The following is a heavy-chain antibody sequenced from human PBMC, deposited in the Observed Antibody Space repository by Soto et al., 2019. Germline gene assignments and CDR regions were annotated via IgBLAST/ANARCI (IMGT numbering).Heavy chain of an antibody. Sequence: PGGSLRLSCAASGFTFSSYWMHWVRQAPGKGLEWVSRINNDGSSTSYADSVKGRFTISRDNSKNTVYLQMNSLRVEDTALYYCARGPYCGNSPCIDWIDFWGQGTWVTVSS. CDR2: INNDGSST. J-gene: IGHJ5*01. V-gene: IGHV3-74*01. D-gene: IGHD2-21*01. CDR3: ARGPYCGNSPCIDWIDF. CDR1: GFTFSSYW.